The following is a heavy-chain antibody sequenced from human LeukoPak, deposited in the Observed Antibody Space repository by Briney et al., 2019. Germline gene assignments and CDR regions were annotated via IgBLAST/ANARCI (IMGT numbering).Heavy chain of an antibody. V-gene: IGHV5-51*01. CDR2: IYPGDSDT. J-gene: IGHJ4*02. D-gene: IGHD5-18*01. CDR3: ARHALPIYTYSCDY. Sequence: GESLKISCKGSGYSFTAYWIGWVRQMPGKGLEWMGTIYPGDSDTRYSPSFEGQVTLSADTSTNTAYLQWSSLRASDTAMYYCARHALPIYTYSCDYWGQGTLVTVSS. CDR1: GYSFTAYW.